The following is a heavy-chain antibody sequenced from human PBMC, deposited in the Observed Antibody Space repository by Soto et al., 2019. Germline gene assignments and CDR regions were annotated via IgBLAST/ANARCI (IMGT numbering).Heavy chain of an antibody. CDR2: IIPIFGTA. Sequence: GASVKVSCKASGGTFSSYAISWVRQAPGQGLEWMGGIIPIFGTANYAQKFQGRVTITADESTSTAYMELSSLRSEDTAVYYCARAHSSSWSYFDYWGQGTLVTVSS. CDR1: GGTFSSYA. D-gene: IGHD6-13*01. CDR3: ARAHSSSWSYFDY. J-gene: IGHJ4*02. V-gene: IGHV1-69*13.